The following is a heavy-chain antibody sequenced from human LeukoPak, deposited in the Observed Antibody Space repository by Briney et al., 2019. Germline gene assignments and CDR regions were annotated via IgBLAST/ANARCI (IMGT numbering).Heavy chain of an antibody. CDR1: GGSISSYY. D-gene: IGHD3-3*01. CDR3: ARGDLPFDY. V-gene: IGHV4-59*01. J-gene: IGHJ4*02. CDR2: IYYTGST. Sequence: PSETLSLTCTVSGGSISSYYWNWIRQPPGKGLEWIGYIYYTGSTNYNPSPKSRVTISVDTPKNQFSLKLTSVTAADTAVYYCARGDLPFDYWGQGTLVTVSS.